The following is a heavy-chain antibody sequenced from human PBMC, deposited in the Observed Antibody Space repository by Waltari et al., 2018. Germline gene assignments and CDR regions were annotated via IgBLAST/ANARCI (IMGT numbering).Heavy chain of an antibody. CDR2: ISYDGSNK. CDR1: GFTFSSYG. D-gene: IGHD3-16*01. V-gene: IGHV3-30*18. CDR3: AKDGLYLGYYYYYMDV. J-gene: IGHJ6*03. Sequence: QVQLVESGGGVVQPGRSLRLSCAASGFTFSSYGMHWVRQAPGKGLEWVAVISYDGSNKYYADSVKGRFTISRDNSKNTLYLQMNSLRAEDTAVYYCAKDGLYLGYYYYYMDVWGKGTTVTVSS.